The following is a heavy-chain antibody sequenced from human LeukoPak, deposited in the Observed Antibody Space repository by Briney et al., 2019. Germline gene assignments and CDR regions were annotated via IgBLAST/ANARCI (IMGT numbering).Heavy chain of an antibody. CDR3: ARISLWFGEFAFDY. Sequence: PGGSLRLSCAASGFTFSSSWMSWVRQAPGKGLEWVANIKKDGSQTNYVDSVKGRFTISSDNSKNTLYLQMNSLRAEDTAVYYCARISLWFGEFAFDYWGQGTLVTVSS. J-gene: IGHJ4*02. D-gene: IGHD3-10*01. CDR1: GFTFSSSW. V-gene: IGHV3-7*01. CDR2: IKKDGSQT.